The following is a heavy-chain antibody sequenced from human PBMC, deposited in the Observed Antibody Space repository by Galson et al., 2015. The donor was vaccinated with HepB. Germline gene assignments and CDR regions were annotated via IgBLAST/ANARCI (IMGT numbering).Heavy chain of an antibody. CDR3: ARGRIVGTTMGGDY. D-gene: IGHD1-26*01. V-gene: IGHV4-4*08. CDR2: ISGSGSP. Sequence: ETLSLTCTVSADSISHYYWSWIRQPAGKGLEWIGYISGSGSPTYNPSLKSRVTISVDTSKNQFSLKLISVTAADTAVYYCARGRIVGTTMGGDYWGQGTLVTVSS. J-gene: IGHJ4*02. CDR1: ADSISHYY.